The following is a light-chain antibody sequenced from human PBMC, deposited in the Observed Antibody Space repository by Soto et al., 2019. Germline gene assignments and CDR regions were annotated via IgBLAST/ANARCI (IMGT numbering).Light chain of an antibody. CDR1: QSVFNNR. CDR2: GAS. CDR3: QQYGGSPRT. J-gene: IGKJ1*01. V-gene: IGKV3-20*01. Sequence: EMVLTQSPGTLSLSAGERAALCCRAKQSVFNNRIGWYQQKPGQAPRRLIFGASFRATGIPDRFSGSGSGTDFTLTISRLEPEDFAVYYCQQYGGSPRTFGQGTKVDI.